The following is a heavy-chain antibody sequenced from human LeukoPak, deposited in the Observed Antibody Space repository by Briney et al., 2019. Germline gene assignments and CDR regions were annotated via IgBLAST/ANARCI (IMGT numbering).Heavy chain of an antibody. CDR2: IYYSGST. J-gene: IGHJ6*02. D-gene: IGHD3-10*01. Sequence: SETLSLTCTVSGGSISNGDYYWSWIRQPPGKGLEWIGYIYYSGSTYYNPSLKSRVTISVDTSKNQFSLKLSSVTAADTAVYYCARTPYYYGSGSYYYYYGMDVWGQGTTVTVSS. CDR3: ARTPYYYGSGSYYYYYGMDV. V-gene: IGHV4-30-4*01. CDR1: GGSISNGDYY.